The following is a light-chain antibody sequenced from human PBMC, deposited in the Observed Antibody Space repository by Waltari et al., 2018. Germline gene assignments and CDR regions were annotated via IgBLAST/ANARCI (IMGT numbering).Light chain of an antibody. J-gene: IGKJ4*01. Sequence: DIQMTQSPSSLSASVGDTVSITCRASQSLSGWLDWYQQKPGKAPKLLIYKTSNLQSGVSSRFSGIGSGTEFTLTIRSLQPEDFATYYCLQYIRSPLTFGGGTKVEIK. CDR2: KTS. CDR3: LQYIRSPLT. CDR1: QSLSGW. V-gene: IGKV1-5*03.